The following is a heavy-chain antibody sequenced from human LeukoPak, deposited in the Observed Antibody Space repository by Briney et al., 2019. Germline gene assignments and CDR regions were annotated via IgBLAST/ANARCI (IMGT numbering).Heavy chain of an antibody. CDR3: ARDLNSSGWCGYFDY. CDR1: GYTFTGYY. CDR2: INPNSGGT. Sequence: ASVKVSCKASGYTFTGYYMHWVRQAPGQGLEWMGWINPNSGGTNYAQKFQGRVTMTRDTSISTAYMELSRLRSDDTAVYYCARDLNSSGWCGYFDYWGQGTLVTVSS. V-gene: IGHV1-2*02. D-gene: IGHD6-19*01. J-gene: IGHJ4*02.